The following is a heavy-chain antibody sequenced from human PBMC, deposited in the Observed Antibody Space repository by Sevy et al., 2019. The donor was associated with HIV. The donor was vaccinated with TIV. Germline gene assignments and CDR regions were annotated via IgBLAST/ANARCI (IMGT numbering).Heavy chain of an antibody. Sequence: GGSLRLSCAASGFMFSGVWMSWVRQAPGKIPEFVANIKEDGSEKRYEDYVKGRFTISRDNAKNSLFLQMDSLRVEDTAVYYCARGPSWGPGALVTVSS. V-gene: IGHV3-7*01. CDR3: ARGPS. CDR1: GFMFSGVW. J-gene: IGHJ5*02. CDR2: IKEDGSEK.